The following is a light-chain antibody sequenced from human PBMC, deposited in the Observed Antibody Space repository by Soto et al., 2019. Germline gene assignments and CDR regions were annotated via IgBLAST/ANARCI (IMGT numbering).Light chain of an antibody. CDR2: GAS. J-gene: IGKJ1*01. V-gene: IGKV3-15*01. CDR1: QSIGSN. CDR3: QQYDNWPT. Sequence: EIVMTQSPATLSVSPGERATLSYRASQSIGSNVAWYQQKPGQAPRLLIYGASSRVTGIPARFSGSGSGTEFTLTVSSLQSEDFAVYSCQQYDNWPTFGQGTKVDI.